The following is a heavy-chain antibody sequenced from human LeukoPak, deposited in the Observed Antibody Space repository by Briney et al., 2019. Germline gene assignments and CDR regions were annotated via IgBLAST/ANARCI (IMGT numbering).Heavy chain of an antibody. CDR2: IYYSGST. J-gene: IGHJ4*02. D-gene: IGHD3-3*01. CDR3: ARSHHYDFWSGYDY. V-gene: IGHV4-59*04. Sequence: SETLSLTCTVSGGSISSYYWSWIRQPPGKGLEWIGNIYYSGSTYYNPSLKSRVTISVDTSKNQFSLKLSSVTAADTAVYYCARSHHYDFWSGYDYWGQGTLVTVSS. CDR1: GGSISSYY.